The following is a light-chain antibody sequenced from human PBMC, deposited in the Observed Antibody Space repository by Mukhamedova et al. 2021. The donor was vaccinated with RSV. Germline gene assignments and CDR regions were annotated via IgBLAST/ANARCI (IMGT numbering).Light chain of an antibody. CDR3: QQSYIAPIT. CDR2: AAA. Sequence: WYQRRVHGRAPNLLIYAAAVLHDGVPSRFRGSGSGTNFTLTITSLQAGDFATYYCQQSYIAPITFGHGTRLDIK. V-gene: IGKV1-39*01. J-gene: IGKJ5*01.